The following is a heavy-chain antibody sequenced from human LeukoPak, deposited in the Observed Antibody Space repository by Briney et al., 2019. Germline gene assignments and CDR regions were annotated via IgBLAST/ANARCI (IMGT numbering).Heavy chain of an antibody. CDR1: GFIFSNYY. J-gene: IGHJ5*02. CDR2: IWFDGSNQ. Sequence: GGSLRLSCVASGFIFSNYYMHWVRQAPGKGLEWVAVIWFDGSNQYYADSVKGRFTISRDNSKNTLYLQMNSLRAEDTAVYYCAKDPDDTLTRVPRGFDPWGQGTLVTVSS. D-gene: IGHD3-9*01. V-gene: IGHV3-33*06. CDR3: AKDPDDTLTRVPRGFDP.